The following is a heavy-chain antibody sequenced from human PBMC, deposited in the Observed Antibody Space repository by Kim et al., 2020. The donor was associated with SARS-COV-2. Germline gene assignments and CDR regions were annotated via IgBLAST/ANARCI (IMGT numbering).Heavy chain of an antibody. V-gene: IGHV1-18*04. CDR2: ISAYNGNT. CDR3: ARDGRVQLWPGTPSYYYGMDV. J-gene: IGHJ6*02. CDR1: GYTFTSYG. D-gene: IGHD5-18*01. Sequence: ASVKVSCKASGYTFTSYGISWVRQAPGQGLEWMGWISAYNGNTNYAQKLQGRVTMTTDTSTSTAYMELRSLRSDDTAVYYCARDGRVQLWPGTPSYYYGMDVWGQGTTVTVSS.